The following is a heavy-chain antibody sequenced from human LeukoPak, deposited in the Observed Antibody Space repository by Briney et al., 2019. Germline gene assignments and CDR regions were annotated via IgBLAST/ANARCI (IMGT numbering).Heavy chain of an antibody. CDR1: GFTFDDYA. D-gene: IGHD6-13*01. J-gene: IGHJ4*02. CDR3: ARLSSSWYFDY. V-gene: IGHV3-9*01. Sequence: PGGSLRLSCAASGFTFDDYAMHWVRQAPGKGLEWVSGISWNSGSIGYADSVKGRFTISRDNSKNTLYLQMNSLRAEDTAVYYCARLSSSWYFDYWGQGTLVTVSS. CDR2: ISWNSGSI.